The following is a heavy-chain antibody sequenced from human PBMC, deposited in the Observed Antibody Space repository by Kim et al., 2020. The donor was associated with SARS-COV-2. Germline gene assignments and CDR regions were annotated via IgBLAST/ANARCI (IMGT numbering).Heavy chain of an antibody. V-gene: IGHV7-4-1*02. D-gene: IGHD2-15*01. CDR1: GYTFSDYA. CDR3: ARYYCSATVCYHSDY. J-gene: IGHJ4*02. Sequence: ASVKVSCKASGYTFSDYAMSWVRQAPGQGLEWMGWINTNTGKPTYAQGFTGRFVFSLDTSVSTAYLQISSLKAEDTAVYYCARYYCSATVCYHSDYWGQGTLLTASS. CDR2: INTNTGKP.